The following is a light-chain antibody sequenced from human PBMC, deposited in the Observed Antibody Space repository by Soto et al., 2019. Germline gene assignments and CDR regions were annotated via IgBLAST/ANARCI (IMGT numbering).Light chain of an antibody. J-gene: IGKJ5*01. CDR1: QDINTY. V-gene: IGKV3-20*01. CDR3: QQYGSSPGT. CDR2: DAS. Sequence: VLTQSPATLSLSTGEKATLSCRASQDINTYLGWYQQKPGQPPRLLIYDASNRAAGIPDRFSGSGSGTDFTLTISRLEPEDFAVYYCQQYGSSPGTFGQGTRLEIK.